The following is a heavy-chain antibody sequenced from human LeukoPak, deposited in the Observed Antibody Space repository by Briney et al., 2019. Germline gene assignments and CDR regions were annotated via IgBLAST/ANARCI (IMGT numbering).Heavy chain of an antibody. D-gene: IGHD2-2*01. CDR1: GYTFTGYY. V-gene: IGHV1-2*02. J-gene: IGHJ4*02. CDR2: INPNSGGT. Sequence: ASVKVSCKASGYTFTGYYMHWVRQAPGQGLEWMGWINPNSGGTNYAQKFQGRVTMTSDTSITTAYMELSRLRSDDTAVYYCARNTAIVVVPAADYWGQGTLVTVSS. CDR3: ARNTAIVVVPAADY.